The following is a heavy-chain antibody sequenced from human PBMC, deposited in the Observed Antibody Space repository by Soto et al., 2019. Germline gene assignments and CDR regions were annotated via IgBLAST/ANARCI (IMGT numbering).Heavy chain of an antibody. Sequence: ASVKVSCKASGYTFTSYAMHWVRQAPGQRLEWMGWINAGNGNTKDSQKFQSRVTITRDTSASTAYMELSSLRSEDTAVYYCARINPLRFLEWLPLGMDVWGQGTTATVSS. V-gene: IGHV1-3*01. J-gene: IGHJ6*02. CDR2: INAGNGNT. D-gene: IGHD3-3*01. CDR1: GYTFTSYA. CDR3: ARINPLRFLEWLPLGMDV.